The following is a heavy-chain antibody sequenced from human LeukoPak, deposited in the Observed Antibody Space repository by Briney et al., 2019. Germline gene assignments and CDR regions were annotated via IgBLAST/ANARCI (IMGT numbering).Heavy chain of an antibody. CDR2: IRSNANNYAT. CDR3: TRTKDIVVEPAAPDY. CDR1: GFTFSGSA. Sequence: GGSLKLSCAASGFTFSGSAMHWVRQASGKGLEWVGRIRSNANNYATAYAASVKGRFTISRDDSQNTAYLQMNSLKTEDTAVYYCTRTKDIVVEPAAPDYWGQGTLVTASS. D-gene: IGHD2-2*01. J-gene: IGHJ4*02. V-gene: IGHV3-73*01.